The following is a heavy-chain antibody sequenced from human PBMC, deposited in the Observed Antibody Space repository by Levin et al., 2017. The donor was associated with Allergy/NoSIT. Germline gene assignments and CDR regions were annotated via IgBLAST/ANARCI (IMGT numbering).Heavy chain of an antibody. CDR1: GYTFSDHY. CDR2: INPKTGGT. Sequence: GGSLRLSCEASGYTFSDHYIHWVRQAPGQGLEWLGWINPKTGGTNSAQRLQGRVTMTRDTSISTAYLDLNSLKFDDTAVYFCARASQWLMPDYWGQGTLVTVSS. J-gene: IGHJ4*02. CDR3: ARASQWLMPDY. D-gene: IGHD6-19*01. V-gene: IGHV1-2*02.